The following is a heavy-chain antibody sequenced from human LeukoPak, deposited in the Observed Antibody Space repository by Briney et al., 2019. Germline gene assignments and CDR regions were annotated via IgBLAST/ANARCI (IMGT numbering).Heavy chain of an antibody. CDR2: IYSGGST. CDR3: ARSETGSYYYYGMDV. Sequence: PGGSLRLSCAASGFTVSSNYMSWVRQAPGKGLEWVSVIYSGGSTYYADSVKGRFTISRDNSKNTLYLQMNSLRAEDTAVYYCARSETGSYYYYGMDVWGQGTTVTVSS. D-gene: IGHD3-10*01. V-gene: IGHV3-53*01. CDR1: GFTVSSNY. J-gene: IGHJ6*02.